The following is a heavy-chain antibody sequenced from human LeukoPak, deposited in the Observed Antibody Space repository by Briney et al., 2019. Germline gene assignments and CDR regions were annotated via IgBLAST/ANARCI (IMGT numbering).Heavy chain of an antibody. V-gene: IGHV4-61*02. CDR1: GGSIRSGSSY. CDR3: ARVPSYDFWSGYSYYYYMDV. Sequence: SQTLSLTCTVSGGSIRSGSSYWSWIRQPAGKGLEWIGRIYTSGSTNYNPSLKSRFTISVDTSKNQFSLKLSSVTAADTAVYYCARVPSYDFWSGYSYYYYMDVWGKGTTVTVSS. CDR2: IYTSGST. D-gene: IGHD3-3*01. J-gene: IGHJ6*03.